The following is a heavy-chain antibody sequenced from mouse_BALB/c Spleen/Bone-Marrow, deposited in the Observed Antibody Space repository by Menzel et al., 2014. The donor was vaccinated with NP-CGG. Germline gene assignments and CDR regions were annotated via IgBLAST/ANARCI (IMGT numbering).Heavy chain of an antibody. J-gene: IGHJ2*01. D-gene: IGHD1-1*01. CDR2: ITRGGNT. Sequence: EVKLMESGGGLVKPGGSLKLSCAASGFTFSSYAMSWVRPTPEKRLEWVASITRGGNTYYPDSVKGRFTISRDNARDILYLQMSSLRSEDTAMYYCARGEIYYYGSTHYFDYWGQGTTLTVSS. V-gene: IGHV5-6-5*01. CDR3: ARGEIYYYGSTHYFDY. CDR1: GFTFSSYA.